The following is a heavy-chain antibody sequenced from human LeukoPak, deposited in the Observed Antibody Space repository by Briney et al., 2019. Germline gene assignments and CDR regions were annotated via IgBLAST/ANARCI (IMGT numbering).Heavy chain of an antibody. CDR1: GFTFSSYW. CDR3: ARRDSSGYYNSNWFDP. V-gene: IGHV3-74*01. Sequence: GGSLRLSCAASGFTFSSYWMHWVRQAPGKGLVWVSRINSDGSSTSYADSVKGRFTISRDNAKNTLYLQMNSLRAEDTAVYYYARRDSSGYYNSNWFDPWGQGTLVTVSS. CDR2: INSDGSST. D-gene: IGHD3-22*01. J-gene: IGHJ5*02.